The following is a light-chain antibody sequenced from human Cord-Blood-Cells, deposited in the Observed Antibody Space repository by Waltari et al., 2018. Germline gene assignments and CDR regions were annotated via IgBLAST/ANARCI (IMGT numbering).Light chain of an antibody. J-gene: IGKJ1*01. CDR2: AAS. Sequence: AIRMTPAPSSFSASTGDRVTITCRASQGISSYLAWYQQKPGKAPRLLIYAASTLQSGVPSRFSGRGSGTDFTLTISSLQSEDFATYYCKQYYSYPRTFGQGTKVEIK. V-gene: IGKV1-8*01. CDR3: KQYYSYPRT. CDR1: QGISSY.